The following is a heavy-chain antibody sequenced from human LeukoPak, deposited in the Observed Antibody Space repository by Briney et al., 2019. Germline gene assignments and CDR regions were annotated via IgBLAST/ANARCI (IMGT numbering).Heavy chain of an antibody. J-gene: IGHJ5*02. Sequence: GRSLRLSCAASGFTFSSYGMHWVRQAPGKGLEWVAVISYDGSNKYYADSVKGRFTISRDNSKNTLYLQMNSLRAEDTAVYYCAKDLGYYDSSGLSSWGQGTLVAVSS. CDR3: AKDLGYYDSSGLSS. D-gene: IGHD3-22*01. V-gene: IGHV3-30*18. CDR2: ISYDGSNK. CDR1: GFTFSSYG.